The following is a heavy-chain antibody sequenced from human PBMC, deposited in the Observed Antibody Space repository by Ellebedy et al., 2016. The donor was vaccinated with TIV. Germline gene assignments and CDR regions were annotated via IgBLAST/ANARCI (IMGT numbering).Heavy chain of an antibody. Sequence: GESLKISCAASGFTFSSYSMNCVRRAPGKGLEWVSYISSSSSTIYYADSVKGRFTISRDNAKNSLYLQMNSLGEEDTAVYYCASGDGVVWGQGTLVTVSS. D-gene: IGHD1-26*01. V-gene: IGHV3-48*02. CDR3: ASGDGVV. CDR2: ISSSSSTI. J-gene: IGHJ4*02. CDR1: GFTFSSYS.